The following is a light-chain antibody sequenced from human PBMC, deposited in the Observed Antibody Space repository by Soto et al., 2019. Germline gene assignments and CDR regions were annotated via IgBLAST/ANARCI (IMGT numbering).Light chain of an antibody. V-gene: IGLV1-40*01. Sequence: HSVLTQPPSVSGAPGQRVTISCTGSSSNIGAGYDVQWYQQLPGAAPRLLIFGNTNRPSGVPDRFSGSRSGASASLAISGLQAEDEADYSCQSYDISLSVSVVFGGGTKVTVL. CDR2: GNT. CDR3: QSYDISLSVSVV. J-gene: IGLJ2*01. CDR1: SSNIGAGYD.